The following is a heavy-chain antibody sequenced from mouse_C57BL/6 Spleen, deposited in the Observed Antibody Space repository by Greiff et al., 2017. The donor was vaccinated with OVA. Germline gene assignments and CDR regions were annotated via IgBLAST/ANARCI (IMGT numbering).Heavy chain of an antibody. J-gene: IGHJ2*01. Sequence: QVQLQQPGAELVKPGASVQMSCKASGYTFTSYWLTWVKQRPGQGLAWIGDIYPGSGSTNYNEQFKSKATLTVDTYYSTAYMQLSSLTSEDSAVYYGARWDGYPYYVDYWGQGTTLTVSS. D-gene: IGHD2-3*01. CDR1: GYTFTSYW. CDR3: ARWDGYPYYVDY. CDR2: IYPGSGST. V-gene: IGHV1-55*01.